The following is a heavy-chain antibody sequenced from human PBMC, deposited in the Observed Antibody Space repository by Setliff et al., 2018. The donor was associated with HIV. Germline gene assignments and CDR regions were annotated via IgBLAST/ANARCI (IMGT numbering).Heavy chain of an antibody. Sequence: NPSETLSLTCTVSGDSINSGNYYWSWIRQHPGKGLEWIGYIYYGGSTYYSPSLKSRVTISEDTSKNQFSLKMRSVTAADTAVYYCATSPAGEILGSRPFYFDYWGQGTLVTVSS. CDR1: GDSINSGNYY. CDR3: ATSPAGEILGSRPFYFDY. J-gene: IGHJ4*02. V-gene: IGHV4-31*03. D-gene: IGHD3-10*01. CDR2: IYYGGST.